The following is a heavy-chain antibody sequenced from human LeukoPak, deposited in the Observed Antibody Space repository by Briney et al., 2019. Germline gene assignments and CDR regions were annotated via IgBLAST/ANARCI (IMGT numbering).Heavy chain of an antibody. D-gene: IGHD4-17*01. CDR2: ISGSGGST. Sequence: PGGSLRLSCAASGFTFSSYAMSWVRQAPGKGLEWVSAISGSGGSTYYADSVKGRFTISRDNSKNTLYLQINSLRAEDTAVYYCASDGDYYYYGMDVWGQGTTVTVSS. J-gene: IGHJ6*02. CDR1: GFTFSSYA. CDR3: ASDGDYYYYGMDV. V-gene: IGHV3-23*01.